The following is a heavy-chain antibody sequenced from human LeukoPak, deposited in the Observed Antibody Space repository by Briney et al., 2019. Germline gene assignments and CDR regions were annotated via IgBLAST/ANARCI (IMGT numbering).Heavy chain of an antibody. V-gene: IGHV3-21*01. CDR2: IRSSSSYI. Sequence: PGGSLRLSCAASGFTFSSYSMNWVRQAPGKGLEWVSSIRSSSSYIYYADSVKGRFTISKDNAKNSLYLQMNSLRAEDTAVYYCARVGTAAVWGQGTLVTVSS. J-gene: IGHJ4*02. CDR1: GFTFSSYS. CDR3: ARVGTAAV. D-gene: IGHD2-2*01.